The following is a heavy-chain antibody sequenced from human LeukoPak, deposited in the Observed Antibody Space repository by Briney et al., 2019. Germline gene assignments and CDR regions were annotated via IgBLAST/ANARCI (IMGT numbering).Heavy chain of an antibody. CDR2: INNIGGRT. Sequence: GGSLRLSCAASGFTFSGYAMTWVRQAPGKGLAWVSSINNIGGRTYYTDSVKGRFTISRDNSQNTLYLQMNSLRVEDTAIYYCAKDPDYGDTYWGQGALVTVSS. CDR3: AKDPDYGDTY. J-gene: IGHJ4*02. D-gene: IGHD4-17*01. V-gene: IGHV3-23*01. CDR1: GFTFSGYA.